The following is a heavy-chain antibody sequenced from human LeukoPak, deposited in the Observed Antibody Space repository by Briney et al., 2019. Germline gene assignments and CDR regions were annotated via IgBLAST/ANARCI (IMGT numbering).Heavy chain of an antibody. Sequence: ASVKVSCKASGYTFTGYYMHWVRQAPGQGLEWMGWINPNSGGTNYAQKFQGRVTMTRDTSISTAYMEVSRLRSDDTAVYYCARSPTKRVPEDYWGQGTLVTVSS. J-gene: IGHJ4*02. CDR1: GYTFTGYY. V-gene: IGHV1-2*02. CDR3: ARSPTKRVPEDY. CDR2: INPNSGGT. D-gene: IGHD2-2*01.